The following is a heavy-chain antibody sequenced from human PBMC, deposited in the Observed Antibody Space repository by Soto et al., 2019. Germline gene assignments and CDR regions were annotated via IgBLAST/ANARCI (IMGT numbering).Heavy chain of an antibody. Sequence: ASVKVSCKASGFSFTGYYIHWLRQAPGQGPEWMGWINAHSGGTEYAQKFQGRVTLTRDTSTATAYLTLTSLTSDDTALYYCAKDLTRQLAYWLDPWGQGTQVTVSS. CDR2: INAHSGGT. V-gene: IGHV1-2*02. D-gene: IGHD6-6*01. CDR3: AKDLTRQLAYWLDP. CDR1: GFSFTGYY. J-gene: IGHJ5*02.